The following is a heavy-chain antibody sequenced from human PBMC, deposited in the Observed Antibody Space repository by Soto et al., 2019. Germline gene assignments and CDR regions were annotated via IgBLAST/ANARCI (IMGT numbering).Heavy chain of an antibody. CDR2: IYYSGST. D-gene: IGHD6-13*01. V-gene: IGHV4-39*01. J-gene: IGHJ5*02. Sequence: QLQLQESGPGLVKPSETLSLTCTVSGGSISSSSFHWGWIRQPPGKGLEWIGSIYYSGSTYYNPSLKTRLTISVGTAEYQFPQTLSSATAADTAVYYWARRERAAGTDWWFDPGGQGTLVTVSS. CDR3: ARRERAAGTDWWFDP. CDR1: GGSISSSSFH.